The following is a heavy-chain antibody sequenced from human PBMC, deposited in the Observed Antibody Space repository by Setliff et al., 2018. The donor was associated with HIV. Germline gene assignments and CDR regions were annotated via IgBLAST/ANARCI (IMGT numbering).Heavy chain of an antibody. D-gene: IGHD1-26*01. Sequence: GGSLRLSCAASGFMFSDHYMDWVRQAPGKGLEWVGRVRKKVNSYTTEYAASVKGRFTISRDDSKNSLYLQMNSLKTEDTAVYYCARPDHSGSYSPDYWGQGTLVTVSS. CDR2: VRKKVNSYTT. J-gene: IGHJ4*02. V-gene: IGHV3-72*01. CDR3: ARPDHSGSYSPDY. CDR1: GFMFSDHY.